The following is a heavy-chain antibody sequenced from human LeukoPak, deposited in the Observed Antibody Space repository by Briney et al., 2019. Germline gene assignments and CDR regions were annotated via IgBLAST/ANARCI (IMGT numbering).Heavy chain of an antibody. CDR1: GYTFTGYY. J-gene: IGHJ4*02. CDR3: ARGRSTTVVTPGPFDY. CDR2: INPNSGGT. V-gene: IGHV1-2*04. D-gene: IGHD4-23*01. Sequence: ASVKVSCKASGYTFTGYYMHWVRQAPGQGLEWMGWINPNSGGTNYAQKFQGWVTMTRDTSISTAYMELSRLRSDDTAVYYCARGRSTTVVTPGPFDYWGQGTLVTVSS.